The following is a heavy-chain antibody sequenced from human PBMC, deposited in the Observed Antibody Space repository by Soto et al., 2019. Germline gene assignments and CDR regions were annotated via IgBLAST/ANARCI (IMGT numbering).Heavy chain of an antibody. J-gene: IGHJ4*02. CDR3: ARALTYYDTSSYYSPYYFDY. CDR1: GGTFSSYA. V-gene: IGHV1-69*12. CDR2: IIPIFGTA. D-gene: IGHD3-22*01. Sequence: QVQLVQSGAEVKKPGSSMKVSCKASGGTFSSYAISWVRQAPGQGLEWMGGIIPIFGTANYAQKFQGRVTMTADESTSSAYMELSSLRSEDTAVFYCARALTYYDTSSYYSPYYFDYWGQGTLVTVSS.